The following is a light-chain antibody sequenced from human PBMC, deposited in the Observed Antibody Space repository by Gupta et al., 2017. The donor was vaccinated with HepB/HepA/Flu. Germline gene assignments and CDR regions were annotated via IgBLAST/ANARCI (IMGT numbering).Light chain of an antibody. V-gene: IGLV1-47*01. CDR2: RND. J-gene: IGLJ3*02. CDR1: SSNIGNNN. CDR3: AAWDDSLSVV. Sequence: QSVLTQSPSASGTPGQRVTISCSGSSSNIGNNNVYWYQQLPGTAPKLLTYRNDQRPSGVPDRFSGSKSGTSASLAISGLRDEEEADYYCAAWDDSLSVVFGGGTKLTVL.